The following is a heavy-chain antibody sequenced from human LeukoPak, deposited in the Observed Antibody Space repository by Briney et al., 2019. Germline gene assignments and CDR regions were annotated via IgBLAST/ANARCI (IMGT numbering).Heavy chain of an antibody. CDR1: GFTFDNCA. J-gene: IGHJ4*02. V-gene: IGHV3-9*01. CDR2: ISWNSGNI. CDR3: AKETFDY. Sequence: PGGSLRLSCAASGFTFDNCAMHWVRHAPGKGLEWVSGISWNSGNIGYADSVKGRFTISRDNAKNSLFLQMNSLRPEDTALYYCAKETFDYWGQGTLVTVSS.